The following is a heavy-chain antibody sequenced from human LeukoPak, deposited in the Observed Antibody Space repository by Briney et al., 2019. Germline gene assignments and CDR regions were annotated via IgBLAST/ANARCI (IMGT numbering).Heavy chain of an antibody. CDR2: MKGDGSDK. Sequence: GGSLRLSCAASGFTFSSYWMSWVRQAPGKGLEWVANMKGDGSDKNYVDSVKGRFTIYGDNAKNSMYLQMNRLRDDDSAVYYCARDEGSGLYVYWGQGILVIVSS. J-gene: IGHJ4*02. CDR3: ARDEGSGLYVY. D-gene: IGHD6-19*01. CDR1: GFTFSSYW. V-gene: IGHV3-7*04.